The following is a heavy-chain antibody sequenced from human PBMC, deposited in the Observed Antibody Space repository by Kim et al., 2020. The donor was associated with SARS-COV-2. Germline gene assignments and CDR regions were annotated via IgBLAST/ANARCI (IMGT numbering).Heavy chain of an antibody. V-gene: IGHV3-11*06. CDR3: ARAGYCSGGTCYGAGWFDP. J-gene: IGHJ5*02. Sequence: GRFTISRDNAKNSLFLQMNSLRGEDTAVYYCARAGYCSGGTCYGAGWFDPWGQGTLVTVSS. D-gene: IGHD2-15*01.